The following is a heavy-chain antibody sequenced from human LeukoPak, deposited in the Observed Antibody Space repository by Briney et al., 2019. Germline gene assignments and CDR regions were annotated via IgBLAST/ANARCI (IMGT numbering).Heavy chain of an antibody. D-gene: IGHD2-15*01. V-gene: IGHV1-46*01. CDR1: GYTFTGYY. J-gene: IGHJ5*02. CDR3: ASAEGTGYCSGGGCYAGWFDP. CDR2: INPSGGST. Sequence: ASVKVSCKASGYTFTGYYMHWVRQAPGQGLEWMGIINPSGGSTSYAQKFQGRVTMTRDMCTSTVYMELSSLRTEYTAVYYCASAEGTGYCSGGGCYAGWFDPWGQGTLVTVSS.